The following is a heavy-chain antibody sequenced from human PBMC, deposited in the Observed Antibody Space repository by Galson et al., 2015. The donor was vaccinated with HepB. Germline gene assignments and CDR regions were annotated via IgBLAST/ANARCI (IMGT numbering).Heavy chain of an antibody. CDR2: ISGSGGST. D-gene: IGHD2-21*02. Sequence: SLRLSCAASGFTFSSYAMSWVRQAPGKGLEWVSAISGSGGSTYYADSVKGRFTISRDNSKNTLYLQMNSLRAEDTAVYYCAKDSTTIAYCGGDCYSPFDYWGQGTLVTVSS. CDR3: AKDSTTIAYCGGDCYSPFDY. J-gene: IGHJ4*02. V-gene: IGHV3-23*01. CDR1: GFTFSSYA.